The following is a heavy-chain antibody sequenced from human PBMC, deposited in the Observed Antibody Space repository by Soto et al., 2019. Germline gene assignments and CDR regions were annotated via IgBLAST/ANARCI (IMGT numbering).Heavy chain of an antibody. CDR2: IIPIFGTA. CDR1: GGTFSSYA. CDR3: AREPGGGPGYFDY. V-gene: IGHV1-69*01. Sequence: QVQLVQSGAEVKKPGSSVKVSCKASGGTFSSYAISWVRQAPGQGLEWMGGIIPIFGTANYAQKFQGRVTITADESTSTANMEVGSLRSEDTAGYYCAREPGGGPGYFDYWGQGTLVTVSS. D-gene: IGHD3-10*01. J-gene: IGHJ4*02.